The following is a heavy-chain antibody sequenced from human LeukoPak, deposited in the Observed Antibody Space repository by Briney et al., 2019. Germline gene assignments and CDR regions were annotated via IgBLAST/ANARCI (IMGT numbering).Heavy chain of an antibody. CDR2: IYYSGST. CDR1: GGSVSSGSYY. J-gene: IGHJ6*02. D-gene: IGHD4-17*01. V-gene: IGHV4-61*01. CDR3: ARFPHYGDYVDLGMDV. Sequence: PSETLSLTCTVSGGSVSSGSYYWSWIRQPPGKGLEWIGYIYYSGSTNYNPSLKSRVTISVDTSKNQFSLKLSSVTAADTAVYYCARFPHYGDYVDLGMDVWGQGTTVTVSS.